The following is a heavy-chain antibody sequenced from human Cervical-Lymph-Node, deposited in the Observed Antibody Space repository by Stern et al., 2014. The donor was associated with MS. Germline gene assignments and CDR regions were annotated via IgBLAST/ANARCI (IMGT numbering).Heavy chain of an antibody. CDR2: INPGGGST. CDR1: GYTFTSNK. V-gene: IGHV1-46*01. D-gene: IGHD6-19*01. Sequence: QVQLVQSGAEVKKPGASVKVSCKAFGYTFTSNKMHWVRQAPGQGLEWLGIINPGGGSTRYAQKLQGRVTMTRDTHTRTVYMELTSLRSEDTAVYSCARDNGGWSFDSWGQGTLVIVSS. J-gene: IGHJ4*02. CDR3: ARDNGGWSFDS.